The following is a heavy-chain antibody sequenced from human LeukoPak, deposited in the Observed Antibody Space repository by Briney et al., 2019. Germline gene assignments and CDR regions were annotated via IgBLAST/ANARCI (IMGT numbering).Heavy chain of an antibody. CDR2: TIGSGYNT. J-gene: IGHJ3*02. Sequence: PGGSLRLSCAASGFTFSNYAMSWVRQAPGKGLEWVSATIGSGYNTYYADSVKGRFAISRDSSKNTLYLQMNSLRAEDTAVYYCVKGSGYYSRDAFDIRGQGTMVTVSS. CDR1: GFTFSNYA. V-gene: IGHV3-23*01. D-gene: IGHD3-22*01. CDR3: VKGSGYYSRDAFDI.